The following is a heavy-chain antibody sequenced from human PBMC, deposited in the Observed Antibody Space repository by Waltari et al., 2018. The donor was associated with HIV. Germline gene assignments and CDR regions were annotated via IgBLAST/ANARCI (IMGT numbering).Heavy chain of an antibody. Sequence: QVQLVQSGAEVKKPGASAKVSCKASGYTFTDYYIHWVRQAPGQGLGWMGRINPNSGGTIDAQKLRGRVTMTRDTSINTAYMELSRLRYDDPAVDYCARARQQGEYSFDYWGQGTLVTVSS. D-gene: IGHD3-16*01. CDR3: ARARQQGEYSFDY. V-gene: IGHV1-2*06. CDR2: INPNSGGT. CDR1: GYTFTDYY. J-gene: IGHJ4*02.